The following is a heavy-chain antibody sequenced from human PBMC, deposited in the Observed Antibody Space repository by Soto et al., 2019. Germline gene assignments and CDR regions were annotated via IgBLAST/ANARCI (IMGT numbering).Heavy chain of an antibody. CDR2: IYGSGGT. D-gene: IGHD6-6*01. Sequence: QVQLQESGPGLVEPSETLSLTCTVSGGTISSFYWSWIRQPPGKGPEWIGYIYGSGGTSYNPSLRGRVIISVDTSKNQFSLKLSSVTAADTAVYYCARQRPDPTAARYFDFWGQGTLVTVSS. CDR1: GGTISSFY. J-gene: IGHJ4*02. V-gene: IGHV4-59*08. CDR3: ARQRPDPTAARYFDF.